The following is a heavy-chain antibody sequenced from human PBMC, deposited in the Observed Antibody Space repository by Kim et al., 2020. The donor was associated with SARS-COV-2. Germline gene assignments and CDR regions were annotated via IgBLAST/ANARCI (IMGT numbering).Heavy chain of an antibody. D-gene: IGHD4-17*01. Sequence: SETLSLTCTVSGGSISSYYWSWIRQPPGKGLEWIGYIYYSGSTNYNPSLKSRVTISVDTSKNQFSLKLSSVTAADTAVYYCASMRSVTTIDYWGQGTLVT. CDR3: ASMRSVTTIDY. V-gene: IGHV4-59*13. CDR2: IYYSGST. J-gene: IGHJ4*02. CDR1: GGSISSYY.